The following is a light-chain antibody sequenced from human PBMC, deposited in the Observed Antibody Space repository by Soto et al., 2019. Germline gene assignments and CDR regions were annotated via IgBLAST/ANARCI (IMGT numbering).Light chain of an antibody. Sequence: EIVLTQSPGTLSLSPGERAVLSCRASQSVNNNYLAWYQRKPGRAPRLLIYGASSRATGIRDRFIGSGSGTDFTLTITRLEPEDFAVYFCQQYGSSPPTFGRGTKVEFK. CDR3: QQYGSSPPT. J-gene: IGKJ4*02. CDR2: GAS. CDR1: QSVNNNY. V-gene: IGKV3-20*01.